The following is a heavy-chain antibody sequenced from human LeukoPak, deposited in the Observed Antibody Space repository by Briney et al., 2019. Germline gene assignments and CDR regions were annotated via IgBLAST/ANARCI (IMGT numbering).Heavy chain of an antibody. CDR3: ARDRAVAGTDY. D-gene: IGHD6-19*01. CDR1: GFTFSSYW. Sequence: GRSLRLSCAASGFTFSSYWMSWVRQAPGKGLEWVANIKRDGSEKYYVDSVKGRFTISRDNAKNSLYLQMNSLRAEDTAVYYCARDRAVAGTDYWGQGTLVTVSS. V-gene: IGHV3-7*01. J-gene: IGHJ4*02. CDR2: IKRDGSEK.